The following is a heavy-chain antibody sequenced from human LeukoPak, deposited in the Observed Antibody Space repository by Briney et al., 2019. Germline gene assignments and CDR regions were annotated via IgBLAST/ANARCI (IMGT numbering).Heavy chain of an antibody. V-gene: IGHV1-46*01. J-gene: IGHJ4*02. D-gene: IGHD3-3*01. CDR2: INPSGGST. CDR1: GYTFTSYY. Sequence: ASVKVSCKASGYTFTSYYMHWVRQAPGQGLEWMGIINPSGGSTSYAQKFQGRVTMTRDMSTSTVYMELSSLRSEDTVVYYCARGSITIFGVVIAFDYWGKGTLVTVS. CDR3: ARGSITIFGVVIAFDY.